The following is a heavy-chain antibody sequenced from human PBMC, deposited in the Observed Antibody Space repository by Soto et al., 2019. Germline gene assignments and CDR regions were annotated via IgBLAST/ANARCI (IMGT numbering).Heavy chain of an antibody. CDR3: ARDLLGIAVAGTDFDY. CDR1: VYTFTSSG. J-gene: IGHJ4*02. Sequence: GSSVKVSCKASVYTFTSSGISWVRQAPGQGLEWMGWISAYNGNTNYAQKLQGRVTMTTDTSTSTAYMELRSLRSDDTAVYYCARDLLGIAVAGTDFDYWGQGTLVTVSS. V-gene: IGHV1-18*01. D-gene: IGHD6-19*01. CDR2: ISAYNGNT.